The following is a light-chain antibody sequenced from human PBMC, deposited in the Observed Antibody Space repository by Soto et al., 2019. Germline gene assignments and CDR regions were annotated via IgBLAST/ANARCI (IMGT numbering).Light chain of an antibody. CDR2: DAS. V-gene: IGKV3-11*01. J-gene: IGKJ1*01. CDR3: QQYNNWPWT. CDR1: QSVSSY. Sequence: SVLTQSPATLSLSKGEGATLSCRASQSVSSYLAWYQQKPGQAPRLLIYDASNRATGIPARFSGSGSGTEFTLTISTLQSEDFAVYYCQQYNNWPWTFGQGTRVEI.